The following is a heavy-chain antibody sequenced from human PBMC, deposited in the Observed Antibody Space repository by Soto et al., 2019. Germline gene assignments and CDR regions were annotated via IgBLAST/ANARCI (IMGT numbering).Heavy chain of an antibody. Sequence: PSETLSLTCTVSDGSISNYSWSWIRQPPGKGLEWIGYIYHSGSTYYNPSLKSRVTISVDRSKNQFSLKLSSVTAADTAVYYCARGPPNTYWGQGTLVTVSS. CDR2: IYHSGST. CDR3: ARGPPNTY. V-gene: IGHV4-30-2*01. D-gene: IGHD2-8*01. J-gene: IGHJ4*02. CDR1: DGSISNYS.